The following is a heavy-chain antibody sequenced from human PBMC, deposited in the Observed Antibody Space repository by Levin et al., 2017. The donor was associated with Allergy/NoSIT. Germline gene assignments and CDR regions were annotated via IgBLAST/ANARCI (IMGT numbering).Heavy chain of an antibody. CDR3: ARGRYYYDSSGYYSHHDPYYFDY. V-gene: IGHV4-30-2*01. CDR2: IYHSGST. D-gene: IGHD3-22*01. CDR1: GGSISSGGYS. J-gene: IGHJ4*02. Sequence: SETLSLTCAVSGGSISSGGYSWSWIRQPPGKGLEWIGYIYHSGSTYYNPSLKSRVTISVDRSKNQFSLKLSSVTAADTAVYYCARGRYYYDSSGYYSHHDPYYFDYWGQGTLVTVSS.